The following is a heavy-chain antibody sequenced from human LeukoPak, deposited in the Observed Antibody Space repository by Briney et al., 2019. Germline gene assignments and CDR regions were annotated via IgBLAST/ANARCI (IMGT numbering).Heavy chain of an antibody. CDR1: GYTFTSYD. CDR2: MNPNSGNT. Sequence: ASVKVSCKASGYTFTSYDISWVRQATGQGLEWMGWMNPNSGNTGYAQKFQGRVTMTRNTSISTAYMELSNLRSEDTAVYYCARGNLIVRGDYWGQGTLVTVSS. J-gene: IGHJ4*02. V-gene: IGHV1-8*01. CDR3: ARGNLIVRGDY. D-gene: IGHD2/OR15-2a*01.